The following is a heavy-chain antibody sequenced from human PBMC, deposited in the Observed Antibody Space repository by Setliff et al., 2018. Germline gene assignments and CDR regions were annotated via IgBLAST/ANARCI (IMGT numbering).Heavy chain of an antibody. CDR3: ARGGQLAPFDY. J-gene: IGHJ4*02. CDR2: IIPIFGTA. CDR1: GGTFSSYA. V-gene: IGHV1-69*05. Sequence: SVKVSCKASGGTFSSYAISWVRQAPGQGLEWMGGIIPIFGTANYAQKLQGRVTMTTDTSTSTAYMELRSLRSDDTAVYYCARGGQLAPFDYWGQGTLVTVSS.